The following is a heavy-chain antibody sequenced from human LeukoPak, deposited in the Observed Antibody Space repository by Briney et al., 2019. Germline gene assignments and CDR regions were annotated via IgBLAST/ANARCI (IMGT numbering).Heavy chain of an antibody. CDR3: ARVGLESPINFDY. Sequence: PSETLSLTCAVYGGSFSGYYWSWIRQPPGKGLEWIGEINHSGSTNYNPSLKSRVTISVDTSKNQFSLELSSVTAADTAVYYCARVGLESPINFDYWGQGTLVTVSS. CDR1: GGSFSGYY. J-gene: IGHJ4*02. CDR2: INHSGST. D-gene: IGHD1-1*01. V-gene: IGHV4-34*01.